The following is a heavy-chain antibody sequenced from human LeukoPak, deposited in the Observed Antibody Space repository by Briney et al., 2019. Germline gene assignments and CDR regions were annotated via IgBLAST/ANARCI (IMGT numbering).Heavy chain of an antibody. CDR1: GGSISSSSYY. CDR2: IYYSGST. CDR3: ARAVTIFGVVTLYNWFDP. V-gene: IGHV4-39*07. Sequence: SETLSLTCTVSGGSISSSSYYWGWIRQPPGKGLEWIGSIYYSGSTYYNPSLKSRVTISVDTSKNQFSLKLGSVTAADTAVYYCARAVTIFGVVTLYNWFDPWGQGTLVTVSS. J-gene: IGHJ5*02. D-gene: IGHD3-3*01.